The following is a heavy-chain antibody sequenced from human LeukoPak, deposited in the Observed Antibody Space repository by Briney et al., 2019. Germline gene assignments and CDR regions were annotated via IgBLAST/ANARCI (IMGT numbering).Heavy chain of an antibody. Sequence: GGSLRLSCAASGFTFSSYEMNWVRQAPGKGLEWVSYISSSGSTIYYADSVKGRFTISRDNAKNSLYLQMNSLRAGDTAVYYCATLGRAAAGPMPRIWGQGTMVTVSS. CDR2: ISSSGSTI. D-gene: IGHD6-13*01. CDR3: ATLGRAAAGPMPRI. V-gene: IGHV3-48*03. J-gene: IGHJ3*02. CDR1: GFTFSSYE.